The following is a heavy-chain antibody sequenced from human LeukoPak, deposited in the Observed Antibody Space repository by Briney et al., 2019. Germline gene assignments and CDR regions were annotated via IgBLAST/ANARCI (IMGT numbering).Heavy chain of an antibody. CDR2: IYTSGST. V-gene: IGHV4-61*02. J-gene: IGHJ5*02. Sequence: PSETLSLTCTVSGDSISSGDYYWSWIRQPAGKGLEWIGRIYTSGSTNYNPSLKSRVTISVDTSKNQFSLKLSSVTAADTAVYYCARALDDYGDGWFDPWGQGTLVTVSS. D-gene: IGHD4-17*01. CDR3: ARALDDYGDGWFDP. CDR1: GDSISSGDYY.